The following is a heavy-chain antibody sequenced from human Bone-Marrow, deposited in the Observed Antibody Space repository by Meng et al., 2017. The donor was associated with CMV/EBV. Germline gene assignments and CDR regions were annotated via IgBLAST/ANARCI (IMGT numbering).Heavy chain of an antibody. CDR1: GFTFSSHS. Sequence: GGSLRLSCGASGFTFSSHSMYWVRQAPGQGLEWVSSIGSGGSPTFYTDSVKGRFTISRDNSRNTLYLQMTSLRAEDTAIYYCARSGYDSSGYYAGWFGPWGQGTLVTVSS. J-gene: IGHJ5*02. V-gene: IGHV3-23*01. CDR3: ARSGYDSSGYYAGWFGP. CDR2: IGSGGSPT. D-gene: IGHD3-22*01.